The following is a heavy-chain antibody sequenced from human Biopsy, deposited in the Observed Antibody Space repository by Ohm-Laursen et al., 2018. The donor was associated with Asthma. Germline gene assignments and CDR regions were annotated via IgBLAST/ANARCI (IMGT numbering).Heavy chain of an antibody. J-gene: IGHJ4*02. Sequence: RSLRLSCAASRFTYEMHWVRQAPGKGLEWVAVISYDGSSIYYADSVKGRFTISRDNSKNTLSLRMNSLTAEDTAVYYCAREGVAGTHIEDWGQGTLVTVSS. CDR2: ISYDGSSI. CDR1: RFTYE. D-gene: IGHD6-19*01. CDR3: AREGVAGTHIED. V-gene: IGHV3-30-3*01.